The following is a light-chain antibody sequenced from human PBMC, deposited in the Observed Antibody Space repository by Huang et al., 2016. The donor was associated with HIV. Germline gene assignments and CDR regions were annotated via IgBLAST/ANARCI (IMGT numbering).Light chain of an antibody. CDR2: GTS. Sequence: EVLMTQSPATLSVSPGDGVSLSCRAGESIGSDLAWYQQRPGQAPRLLIYGTSTRASGGPARFSGGGSGTDVTLTITSLQSEDFVIYFCQQYNKWPYTFGLGTKLEIK. V-gene: IGKV3-15*01. CDR3: QQYNKWPYT. J-gene: IGKJ2*01. CDR1: ESIGSD.